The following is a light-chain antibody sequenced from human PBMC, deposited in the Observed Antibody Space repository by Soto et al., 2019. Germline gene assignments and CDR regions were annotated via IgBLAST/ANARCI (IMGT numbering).Light chain of an antibody. CDR1: QSVRTK. J-gene: IGKJ1*01. Sequence: EMVMTQSPATLSVSLGERATLSCRASQSVRTKLVWYQQKPGQAPRLLIYGASTRATGIPARFSGSGSGTECTLTISSLQSEDLAVYYCQQHDQGWTFGQGTKVEIK. CDR2: GAS. V-gene: IGKV3-15*01. CDR3: QQHDQGWT.